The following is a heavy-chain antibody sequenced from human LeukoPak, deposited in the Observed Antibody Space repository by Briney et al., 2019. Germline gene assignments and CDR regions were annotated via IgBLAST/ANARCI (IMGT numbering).Heavy chain of an antibody. V-gene: IGHV3-23*01. J-gene: IGHJ3*02. CDR3: TKDPNGDYVGAFDN. D-gene: IGHD4-23*01. CDR2: ITGSGAGT. CDR1: GFTFSSYA. Sequence: GGSLRLSFAASGFTFSSYAFIWVRQSPERGLQWVSSITGSGAGTNYADSVKGRFTISRDNSKNTVYLQMNSLRAEDTAIYYCTKDPNGDYVGAFDNWGQGTMVTVAS.